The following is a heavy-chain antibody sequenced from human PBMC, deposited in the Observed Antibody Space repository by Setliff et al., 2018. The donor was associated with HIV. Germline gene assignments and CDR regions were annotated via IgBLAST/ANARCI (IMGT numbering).Heavy chain of an antibody. CDR2: IYYSGST. D-gene: IGHD2-2*01. V-gene: IGHV4-59*05. CDR1: GDSITTYY. J-gene: IGHJ4*02. CDR3: ARLDCSSSSGFVDY. Sequence: PSETLSLTCTVSGDSITTYYWSWIRQPAGKGLEWIGRIYYSGSTYYNPSLKSRVTISVDTSKNQFSLKLSSVTAADTAVYYCARLDCSSSSGFVDYWGQGTLVTVSS.